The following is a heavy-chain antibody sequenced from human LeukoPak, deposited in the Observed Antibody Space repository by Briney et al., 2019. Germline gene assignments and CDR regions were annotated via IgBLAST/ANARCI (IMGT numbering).Heavy chain of an antibody. Sequence: SETLSLTCAVSGYSFSSGYYWGWIRQPPGKGVEWIGSSYHSGSTYYNPSLKRRVTISVDTSKNQFSLKLSSVTAADTAVYYCARHRGYSYGVPDYWGQGTLVTGSS. J-gene: IGHJ4*02. CDR1: GYSFSSGYY. CDR3: ARHRGYSYGVPDY. V-gene: IGHV4-38-2*01. CDR2: SYHSGST. D-gene: IGHD5-18*01.